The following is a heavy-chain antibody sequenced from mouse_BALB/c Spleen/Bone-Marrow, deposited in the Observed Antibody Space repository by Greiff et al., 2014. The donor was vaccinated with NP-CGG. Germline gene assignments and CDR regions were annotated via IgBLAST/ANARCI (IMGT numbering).Heavy chain of an antibody. CDR3: AEITTAAYYVMDY. Sequence: DVKLVESGAELVKPGASVRLSCTASGFNIKDTYIHWVKQRPEQGLEWIGRIDSANGNTKYDPKFQGKATITADTSSNAAYLQLSSLTSEDTAVYYCAEITTAAYYVMDYWGQGTSVTVAS. J-gene: IGHJ4*01. V-gene: IGHV14-3*02. D-gene: IGHD1-2*01. CDR2: IDSANGNT. CDR1: GFNIKDTY.